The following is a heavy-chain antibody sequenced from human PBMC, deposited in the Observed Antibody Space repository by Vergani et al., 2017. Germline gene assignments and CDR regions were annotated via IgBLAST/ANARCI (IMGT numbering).Heavy chain of an antibody. D-gene: IGHD6-13*01. Sequence: QVQLVHSGAEVKKPGSSVKVSCKASGGTFSSYTISWVRQAPGQGLEWMGRIIPILGIANYAQKFQGRVTITADKSTSTAYMELSSLRSDDTAVYYCARDVGYSSDYWGEGTLVTVSS. CDR3: ARDVGYSSDY. V-gene: IGHV1-69*04. CDR1: GGTFSSYT. CDR2: IIPILGIA. J-gene: IGHJ4*02.